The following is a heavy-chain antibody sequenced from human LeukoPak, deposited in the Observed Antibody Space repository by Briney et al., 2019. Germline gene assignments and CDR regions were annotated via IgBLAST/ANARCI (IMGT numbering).Heavy chain of an antibody. J-gene: IGHJ6*02. D-gene: IGHD2-15*01. CDR3: ARETRYCGGGSCYSGMDV. Sequence: SETLSLTCTVSGGSISGYYWSWIRQPPGKGLEWIGYIYYTGNTKYNPSLKSRVTISEDTSKNQFSLKLSSVTAADTAVYYCARETRYCGGGSCYSGMDVWGQGTTVTVSS. CDR2: IYYTGNT. CDR1: GGSISGYY. V-gene: IGHV4-59*01.